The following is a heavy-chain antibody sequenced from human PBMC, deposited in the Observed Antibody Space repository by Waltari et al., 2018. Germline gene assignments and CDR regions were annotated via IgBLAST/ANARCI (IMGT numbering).Heavy chain of an antibody. V-gene: IGHV3-15*05. CDR3: TKANCGGDCPGRNWFDP. CDR2: IKSESDGGTT. J-gene: IGHJ5*02. D-gene: IGHD2-21*02. CDR1: GFIFTDSG. Sequence: EVQLVESGGGLVKPGGSLILSCTASGFIFTDSGMSGVREAPGKGLELVGRIKSESDGGTTEFVAPVEGRFIISRDDSKSTLYLQMNSLKVEDTAMYYCTKANCGGDCPGRNWFDPWGRGTLVTVSS.